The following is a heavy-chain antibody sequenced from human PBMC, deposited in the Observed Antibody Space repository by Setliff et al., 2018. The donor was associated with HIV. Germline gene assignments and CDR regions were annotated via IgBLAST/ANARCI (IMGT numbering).Heavy chain of an antibody. CDR3: VRGIVGASVFNY. J-gene: IGHJ4*02. CDR1: GFTFGSQW. CDR2: ISPDGSVI. Sequence: GESLRLSCAASGFTFGSQWMHWVRQAPGKGLAWVSRISPDGSVINYAGSVKGRFTISRDNAKNTLYLQMNGLRAEDTAVYYCVRGIVGASVFNYWGQGTQVTVSS. D-gene: IGHD1-26*01. V-gene: IGHV3-74*01.